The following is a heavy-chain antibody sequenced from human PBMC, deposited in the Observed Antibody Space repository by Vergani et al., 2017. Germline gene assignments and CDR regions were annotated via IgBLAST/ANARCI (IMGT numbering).Heavy chain of an antibody. D-gene: IGHD2-2*01. CDR3: AREYSSTSGRAFDF. CDR2: ISGSGVSA. Sequence: EVQLLESGGGLVQPGGSLRLTCAASEFTFSNFAMNWVRQAQGKGLEWVSGISGSGVSAYYTDSVKGRFTISRDNSKNMLFLQMNNLRAEDTAVYYCAREYSSTSGRAFDFWGQGTKVTVSS. V-gene: IGHV3-23*01. J-gene: IGHJ3*01. CDR1: EFTFSNFA.